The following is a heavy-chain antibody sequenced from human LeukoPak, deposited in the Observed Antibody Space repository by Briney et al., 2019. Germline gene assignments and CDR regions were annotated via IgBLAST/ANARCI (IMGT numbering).Heavy chain of an antibody. V-gene: IGHV3-23*01. D-gene: IGHD6-19*01. Sequence: GGSLRLSCAASGFTFNSYAMYWVRQAPGKGLEWVSGIFGSGGSAHYADSVKGRFTTSRDNSKNTVYLQMDSLRVEDTAVYYCGKTTTGYSSGRYPGWPVDYWGQGTLVTVSS. CDR2: IFGSGGSA. CDR3: GKTTTGYSSGRYPGWPVDY. J-gene: IGHJ4*02. CDR1: GFTFNSYA.